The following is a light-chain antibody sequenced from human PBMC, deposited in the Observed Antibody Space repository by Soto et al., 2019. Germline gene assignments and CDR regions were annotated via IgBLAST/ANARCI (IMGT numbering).Light chain of an antibody. CDR1: ESASLN. CDR2: DAS. Sequence: EVVLTQSPDTLSVSPGETATLSCRASESASLNVVWYQQKLGQAPRLLVYDASTRATGIAARFSGAGSGTEFTLTISSLQSEDFAVYICQQHNKWPTTFGGGTRVDMK. CDR3: QQHNKWPTT. J-gene: IGKJ4*01. V-gene: IGKV3-15*01.